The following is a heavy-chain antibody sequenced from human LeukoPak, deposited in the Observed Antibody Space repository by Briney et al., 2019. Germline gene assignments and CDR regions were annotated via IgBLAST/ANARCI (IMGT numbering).Heavy chain of an antibody. J-gene: IGHJ4*02. CDR1: GFTFSSYA. V-gene: IGHV3-23*01. Sequence: GGSLRLSCAASGFTFSSYAMTWVRQAPGKGLDWVSAISGSGGSTYNADSVKGRFTISRDNSKNTLYLQMNSLRAEDTAVYYCAGSVAGTFGFYFDYWGQGTLVTVSS. D-gene: IGHD6-19*01. CDR2: ISGSGGST. CDR3: AGSVAGTFGFYFDY.